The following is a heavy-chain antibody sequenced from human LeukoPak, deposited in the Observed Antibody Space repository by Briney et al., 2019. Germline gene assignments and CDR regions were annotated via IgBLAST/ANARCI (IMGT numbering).Heavy chain of an antibody. D-gene: IGHD2-15*01. J-gene: IGHJ4*02. V-gene: IGHV3-23*01. CDR3: AKRRCSAVSCPYYFDS. CDR2: ISGSGGST. CDR1: GFTFSSYA. Sequence: GGSLRLSCAASGFTFSSYAMSWVRQAPGKGLEWVSAISGSGGSTFYTDSVKGRFTISRDNSKNTLFLQMNSLRAEDTAVYYCAKRRCSAVSCPYYFDSWGQGTLVTVSS.